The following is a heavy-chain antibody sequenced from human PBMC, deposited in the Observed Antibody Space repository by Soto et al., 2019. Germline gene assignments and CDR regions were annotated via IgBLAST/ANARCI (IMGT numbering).Heavy chain of an antibody. CDR1: GFTFGNYW. CDR2: INQNASER. J-gene: IGHJ4*02. D-gene: IGHD2-21*02. CDR3: VRYGDLSY. V-gene: IGHV3-7*03. Sequence: DVEMVESGGGMAQPGGSLRLSCAASGFTFGNYWMSWVRQAPGKGLEWVANINQNASERYYVDSVKGRFTISRDNVENSLSLQMDSLRADDTAVYYCVRYGDLSYWGRGTQVTVSS.